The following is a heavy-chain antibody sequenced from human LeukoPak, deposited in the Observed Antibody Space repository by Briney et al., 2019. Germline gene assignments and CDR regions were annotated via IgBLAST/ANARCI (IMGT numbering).Heavy chain of an antibody. D-gene: IGHD6-13*01. CDR2: ISGSGDST. CDR1: GFIFSNYA. J-gene: IGHJ6*02. CDR3: AKDTQQLVRGSEYGMDV. V-gene: IGHV3-23*01. Sequence: GGSLRLSCAASGFIFSNYAMNWVRQAPGKGLEWVSGISGSGDSTFYADSVKGRFTISRDNAKNSLYLQMNSLRAEDTALYYCAKDTQQLVRGSEYGMDVWGQGTTVTVSS.